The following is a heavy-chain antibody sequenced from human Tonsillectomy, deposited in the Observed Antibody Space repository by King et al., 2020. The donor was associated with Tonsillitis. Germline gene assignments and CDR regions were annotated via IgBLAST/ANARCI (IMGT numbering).Heavy chain of an antibody. CDR2: INPNSGGT. V-gene: IGHV1-2*02. J-gene: IGHJ6*02. CDR1: GYTFTGYY. CDR3: ARDLESDWEPTYYYSYGMDV. Sequence: VQLVESGAEVKKPGASVKVSCKASGYTFTGYYIHWVRQAPGQGLEWMGWINPNSGGTNYAQKFQGRVAMTRDTSISTAYMELSRLRSDDTAVYYCARDLESDWEPTYYYSYGMDVWGQGTTVTVSS. D-gene: IGHD1-14*01.